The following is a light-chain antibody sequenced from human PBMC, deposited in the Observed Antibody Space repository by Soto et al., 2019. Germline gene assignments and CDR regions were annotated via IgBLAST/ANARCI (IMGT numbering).Light chain of an antibody. V-gene: IGKV3-11*01. CDR2: DAS. CDR1: QSVSSY. CDR3: HQRSSRSPLT. Sequence: EIVLTQSPATLSLSPGERATLSCRASQSVSSYLAWYQQKHGQAPRLLIYDASTRATAIPARFSGSGSGSDFAITISSLVPEDFSVYYCHQRSSRSPLTFGEGTKVEIK. J-gene: IGKJ4*01.